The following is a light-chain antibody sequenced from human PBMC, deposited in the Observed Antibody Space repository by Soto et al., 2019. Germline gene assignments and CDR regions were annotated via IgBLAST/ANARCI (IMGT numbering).Light chain of an antibody. CDR1: SDIGNYNL. CDR2: EVT. Sequence: QSAVTQPASVSGSPGQSVTISCSGSDIGNYNLVSCYQHLPGRAPKLLIFEVTMRPSGISDRFSGSKSASTASLTISGLQAEDEGDYYCASSAGRRTYVFGSGTKLTVL. CDR3: ASSAGRRTYV. J-gene: IGLJ6*01. V-gene: IGLV2-23*02.